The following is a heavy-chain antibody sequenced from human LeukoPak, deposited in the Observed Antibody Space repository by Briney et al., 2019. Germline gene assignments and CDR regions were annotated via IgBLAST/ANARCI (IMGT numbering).Heavy chain of an antibody. CDR3: ARGRDYDFWIDY. CDR2: IYYRGST. V-gene: IGHV4-59*12. Sequence: SETLSLTCTVSGGSISSNYWNWIRQPPGKGLEWIGYIYYRGSTKYNPSLKSRVTISVDTSKTQFSLKLSSVTAADTAVYYCARGRDYDFWIDYWGQGTLVTVSS. CDR1: GGSISSNY. J-gene: IGHJ4*02. D-gene: IGHD3-3*01.